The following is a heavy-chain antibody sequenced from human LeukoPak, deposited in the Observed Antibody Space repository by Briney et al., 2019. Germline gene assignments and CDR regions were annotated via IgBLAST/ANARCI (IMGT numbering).Heavy chain of an antibody. D-gene: IGHD6-13*01. CDR2: IYYSGRT. Sequence: SETLSLTCTVSGGSINSYYWSWIRQPPGKGLEWIGYIYYSGRTNYNPSLKSRVTILVDTSKNHFSLKLTSVTAADTAVYYCARDLGSIAAAEGSNWFDPWGQGTLVTVSS. J-gene: IGHJ5*02. V-gene: IGHV4-59*01. CDR3: ARDLGSIAAAEGSNWFDP. CDR1: GGSINSYY.